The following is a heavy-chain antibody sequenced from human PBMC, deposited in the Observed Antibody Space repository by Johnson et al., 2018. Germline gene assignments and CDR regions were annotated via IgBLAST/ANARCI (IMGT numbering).Heavy chain of an antibody. V-gene: IGHV1-69*05. J-gene: IGHJ1*01. CDR1: GGTFSSYA. Sequence: QVQLVQSGAEVKKPGSSVKVSCKASGGTFSSYAISWVRQAPGQGLEWMGGIIPIFGTANYAQKFQGRVTMTRNTSISTAYMELSSLRSEDTALYYCAKDMLLGYSGSQPARLYFQHWGQGTLVTVSS. CDR2: IIPIFGTA. CDR3: AKDMLLGYSGSQPARLYFQH. D-gene: IGHD1-26*01.